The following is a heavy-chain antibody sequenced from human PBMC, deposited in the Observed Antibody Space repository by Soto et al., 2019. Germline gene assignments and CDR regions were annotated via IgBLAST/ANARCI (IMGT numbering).Heavy chain of an antibody. CDR1: GFTFSSYS. V-gene: IGHV3-21*01. Sequence: PGGSLRLSCAASGFTFSSYSMNWVRQAPGKGLEWVSSISSSSSSYIYYADSVKGRFTISRDNAKNSLYLQMNSLRAEDTAVYYCAREYCSSTSCCLDPWGQGTLVTVSS. J-gene: IGHJ5*02. D-gene: IGHD2-2*01. CDR2: ISSSSSSYI. CDR3: AREYCSSTSCCLDP.